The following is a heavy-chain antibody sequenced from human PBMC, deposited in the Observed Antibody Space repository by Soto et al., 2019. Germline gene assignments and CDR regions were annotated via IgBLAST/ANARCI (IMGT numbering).Heavy chain of an antibody. D-gene: IGHD5-18*01. CDR3: TTDGAYSYSFEF. Sequence: VQLVESGGGLVKPGGSLRLSCAASGFTFSKAWMNWVRQVPGKGLEWVGRIKSKSDGGATDDAAALKGRFIISRDDSKNTLYLQMNSLRAEDTAVYYCTTDGAYSYSFEFWGQGTLVTVSS. CDR1: GFTFSKAW. J-gene: IGHJ4*02. CDR2: IKSKSDGGAT. V-gene: IGHV3-15*07.